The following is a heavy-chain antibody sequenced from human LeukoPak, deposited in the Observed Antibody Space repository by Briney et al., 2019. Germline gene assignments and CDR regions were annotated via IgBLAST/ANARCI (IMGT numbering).Heavy chain of an antibody. CDR3: ARSRDGYNGLFDP. Sequence: GGSLRLSCAASGFTFSSYAMSWVRQAPGKGLEWVSAFSGSGGSTIYADSVKGRFTISRDNSKNTLYLQMNSLRAEDTAFYYCARSRDGYNGLFDPWGQGTLVTVSS. CDR1: GFTFSSYA. V-gene: IGHV3-23*01. J-gene: IGHJ5*02. CDR2: FSGSGGST. D-gene: IGHD5-24*01.